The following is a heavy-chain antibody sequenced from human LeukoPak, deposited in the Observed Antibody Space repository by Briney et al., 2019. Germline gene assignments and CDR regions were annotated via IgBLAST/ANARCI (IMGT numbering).Heavy chain of an antibody. J-gene: IGHJ3*02. V-gene: IGHV5-10-1*01. CDR2: IDPSDSYT. Sequence: GESLRISCKGSGYSFTSYWISWVRRMPGKGLEWMGRIDPSDSYTNYSPSFQGHVTISADKSISTAYLQWSSLKASDTAMYYCARHHPLTYCSSTSCPVDAFDIWGQGTMVTVSS. CDR1: GYSFTSYW. CDR3: ARHHPLTYCSSTSCPVDAFDI. D-gene: IGHD2-2*01.